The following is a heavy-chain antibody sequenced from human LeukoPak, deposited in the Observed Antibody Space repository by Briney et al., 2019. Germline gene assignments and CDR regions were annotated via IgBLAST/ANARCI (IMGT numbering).Heavy chain of an antibody. V-gene: IGHV4-30-4*08. Sequence: SETLSLTCTVSGGSISSGDYYWSWIRQPPRKGLEWIGYIYYSGSTYYNPSLKSRVTISVDTSKNQFSLKLSSVTAADRAVYYCGQSRSSGGQFDYWGQGTLVTVSS. J-gene: IGHJ4*02. D-gene: IGHD3-10*01. CDR2: IYYSGST. CDR1: GGSISSGDYY. CDR3: GQSRSSGGQFDY.